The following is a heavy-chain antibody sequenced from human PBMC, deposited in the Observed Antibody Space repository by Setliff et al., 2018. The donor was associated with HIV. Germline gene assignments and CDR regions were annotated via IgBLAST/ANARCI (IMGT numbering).Heavy chain of an antibody. CDR1: GGSVTSYY. Sequence: SETLSLTCTVSGGSVTSYYWSWIRQPAGKRLEWIGRISISGDTNYNPSLKSRATMSLDTSKNQFSLKLNSVTAADTAVYYCARQLSGSYSAYFDYWGQGTLVTVSS. D-gene: IGHD1-26*01. V-gene: IGHV4-4*07. CDR3: ARQLSGSYSAYFDY. CDR2: ISISGDT. J-gene: IGHJ4*02.